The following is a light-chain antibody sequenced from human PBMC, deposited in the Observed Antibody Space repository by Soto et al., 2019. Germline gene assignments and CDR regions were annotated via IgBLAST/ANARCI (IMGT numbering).Light chain of an antibody. CDR2: DAS. V-gene: IGKV3-15*01. CDR1: QNIRSN. J-gene: IGKJ5*01. Sequence: ETVMTQSPATLSVSPGERARLSCRASQNIRSNLAWYQQKPGQAPRLLIYDASTRATGIPARFSGSGSGTEFTLTISGLQSEDFAVYYCQQYNNWPITFGQGTRLEIK. CDR3: QQYNNWPIT.